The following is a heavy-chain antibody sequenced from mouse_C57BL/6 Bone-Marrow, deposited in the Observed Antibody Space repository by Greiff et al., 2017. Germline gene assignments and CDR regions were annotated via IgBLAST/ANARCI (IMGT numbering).Heavy chain of an antibody. J-gene: IGHJ4*01. CDR2: ISNGGGST. CDR3: ARHGSGYVPYAMDY. Sequence: EVQVVESGGGLVQPGGSLKLSCAASGFTFSDYYMYWVRQTPEKRLEWVAYISNGGGSTYYPDTVKGRFTISRDNAKNTLYLQMSRLKSEDTAMYYCARHGSGYVPYAMDYWGQGTSVTVSS. CDR1: GFTFSDYY. V-gene: IGHV5-12*01. D-gene: IGHD3-2*02.